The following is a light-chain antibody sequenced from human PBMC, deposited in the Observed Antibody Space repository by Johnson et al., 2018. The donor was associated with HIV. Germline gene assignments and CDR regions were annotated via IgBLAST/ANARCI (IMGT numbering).Light chain of an antibody. Sequence: QSVLTQPPSVSAAPGQKVTISCSGSSSNIGNNYVSWYQQLPGTAPKLLIYENNKRPSGIPDRSSGSTSSKSADLGLTRLQTGDEADYYCGTWDSSLSDYVFGTGTKVTVL. CDR2: ENN. CDR1: SSNIGNNY. CDR3: GTWDSSLSDYV. V-gene: IGLV1-51*02. J-gene: IGLJ1*01.